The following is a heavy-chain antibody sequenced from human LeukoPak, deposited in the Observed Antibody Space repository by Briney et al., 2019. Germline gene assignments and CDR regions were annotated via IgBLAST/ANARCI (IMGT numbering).Heavy chain of an antibody. CDR3: ASGGALYDYVWGSYRLSPFDP. D-gene: IGHD3-16*02. CDR2: INPNSGGT. Sequence: ASVKVSCKASGYTFTGYYMHWVRQAPGQGLEWTGWINPNSGGTNYAQKFQGRVTMTRDTSISTAYMELSRLRSDDTAVYYCASGGALYDYVWGSYRLSPFDPWGQGTLVTVSS. CDR1: GYTFTGYY. V-gene: IGHV1-2*02. J-gene: IGHJ5*02.